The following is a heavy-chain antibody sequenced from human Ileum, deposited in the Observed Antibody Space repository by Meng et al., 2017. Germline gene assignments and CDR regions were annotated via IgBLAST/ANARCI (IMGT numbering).Heavy chain of an antibody. CDR2: ISAYSGNT. CDR1: GYIFTRYG. CDR3: ARDTVGTTLGDY. V-gene: IGHV1-18*01. Sequence: QVQLVQAGAEVKKPGASVKVSCKASGYIFTRYGIGWVRPAPGQGLEWMGWISAYSGNTKYAQKLQGRVTMTTDTSTSTAYMELRNLRSDDTAVYYCARDTVGTTLGDYWGQGTLVTVSS. J-gene: IGHJ4*02. D-gene: IGHD4-23*01.